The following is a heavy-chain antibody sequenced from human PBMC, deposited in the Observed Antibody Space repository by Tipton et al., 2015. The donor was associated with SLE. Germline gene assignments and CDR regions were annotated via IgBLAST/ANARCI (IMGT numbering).Heavy chain of an antibody. CDR3: ARQFDYTGFAHWYFDL. CDR1: GGSISTYY. CDR2: ISDSGST. V-gene: IGHV4-59*08. D-gene: IGHD3-9*01. J-gene: IGHJ2*01. Sequence: TLSLTCTVSGGSISTYYWSWIRQPPGKGLEWIGYISDSGSTDYNPSLKSRVTMSVDTSKNQFSLKLRSVTAADTAVYYCARQFDYTGFAHWYFDLWGRGTLVTVPS.